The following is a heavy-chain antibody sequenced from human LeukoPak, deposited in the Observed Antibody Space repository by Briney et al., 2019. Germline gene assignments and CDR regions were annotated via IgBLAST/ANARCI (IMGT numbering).Heavy chain of an antibody. Sequence: PGGSLRLSCAASGFTFSSYAMSWVRQAPGKGLEWVSAISGSGGSTYYADSVKGRFTISRDNSKNTLYLQMNSLRAEDTAVYYCAKARLPGIAVSGDHWGQGILIIVSS. J-gene: IGHJ5*02. D-gene: IGHD6-19*01. V-gene: IGHV3-23*01. CDR3: AKARLPGIAVSGDH. CDR2: ISGSGGST. CDR1: GFTFSSYA.